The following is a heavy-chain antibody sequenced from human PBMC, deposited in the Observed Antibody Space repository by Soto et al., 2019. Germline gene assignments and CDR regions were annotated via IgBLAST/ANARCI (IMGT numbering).Heavy chain of an antibody. D-gene: IGHD3-10*01. Sequence: QVQLQESGPGLVKPSETLSLTCTVSGGSISSYYWSWIRQPPGKGLEWIGYIYYSGSTNYNPSLKSRVTLSVDTSKNQFSLKLSSVTAADTAVYYCARRYGVAFDIWGQGTMVTVSS. CDR2: IYYSGST. CDR1: GGSISSYY. V-gene: IGHV4-59*08. J-gene: IGHJ3*02. CDR3: ARRYGVAFDI.